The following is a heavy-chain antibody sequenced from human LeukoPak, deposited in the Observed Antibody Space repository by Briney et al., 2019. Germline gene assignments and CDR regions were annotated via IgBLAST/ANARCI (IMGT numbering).Heavy chain of an antibody. Sequence: GGSLRLSCAASGFTFSSYWMSWVRQAPGKGLEWVANIKQDGSEKYYVDSVKGRFTISRDNAKNSLYLQMNSLRAEDTAVYYCARDVYCSSTSCYEGYHYYGMDVWGQGTTVTVSS. D-gene: IGHD2-2*01. CDR2: IKQDGSEK. V-gene: IGHV3-7*03. CDR3: ARDVYCSSTSCYEGYHYYGMDV. CDR1: GFTFSSYW. J-gene: IGHJ6*02.